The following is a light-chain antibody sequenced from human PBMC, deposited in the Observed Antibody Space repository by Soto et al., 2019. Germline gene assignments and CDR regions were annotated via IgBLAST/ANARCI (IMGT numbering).Light chain of an antibody. Sequence: QSVLTQPPSASGSPGQSVTISCTGTSSDVGAYNYVSWYQQHPDKAPKLMIYEVTKRPSGVADRFSGSKSGNTASLTVSGLQAEDEADYYCSSHAGINNVVFGGGTKVTGL. CDR2: EVT. V-gene: IGLV2-8*01. CDR1: SSDVGAYNY. CDR3: SSHAGINNVV. J-gene: IGLJ3*02.